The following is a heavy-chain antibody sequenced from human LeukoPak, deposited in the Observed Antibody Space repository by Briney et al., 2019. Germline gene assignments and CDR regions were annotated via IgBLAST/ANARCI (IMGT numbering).Heavy chain of an antibody. CDR2: IYHSGST. Sequence: SETLSLTCTVSGYSISSGYYWGWIRPPPGKGLEWIGSIYHSGSTYYNPSLKSRVTISVDTSKNQFSLKLSSVTAADTAVYYCARGGGGIVGATSHAFDIWGQGTMVTVSS. D-gene: IGHD1-26*01. V-gene: IGHV4-38-2*02. CDR1: GYSISSGYY. CDR3: ARGGGGIVGATSHAFDI. J-gene: IGHJ3*02.